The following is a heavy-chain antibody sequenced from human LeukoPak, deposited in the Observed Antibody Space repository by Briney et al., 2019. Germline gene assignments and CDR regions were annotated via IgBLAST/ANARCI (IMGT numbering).Heavy chain of an antibody. D-gene: IGHD2-2*02. V-gene: IGHV4-31*03. J-gene: IGHJ4*02. CDR1: GGSISSGGYY. Sequence: SQTLSLTCTVSGGSISSGGYYWSWIRQHPGKGLEWIGYIYYSGSTYYNPSLKSRVTIPVDTSKNQFSLKLSSVTAADTAVYYCAREVYCSSTSCYIGGGVDYWGQGTLVTVSS. CDR2: IYYSGST. CDR3: AREVYCSSTSCYIGGGVDY.